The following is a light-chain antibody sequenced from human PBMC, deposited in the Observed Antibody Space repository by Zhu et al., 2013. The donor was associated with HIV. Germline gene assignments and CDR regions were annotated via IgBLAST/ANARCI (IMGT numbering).Light chain of an antibody. CDR3: QQTYSNPRT. J-gene: IGKJ2*02. Sequence: DIQMTQSPSSLSASVGDRVTITCRASQSMSTYLNWYQQKPGKAPDLLIFDASSLQSGVPSRFSGSGSDTDFTLTISSLQPEDFATYYCQQTYSNPRTFGQGTKLEIK. CDR2: DAS. CDR1: QSMSTY. V-gene: IGKV1-39*01.